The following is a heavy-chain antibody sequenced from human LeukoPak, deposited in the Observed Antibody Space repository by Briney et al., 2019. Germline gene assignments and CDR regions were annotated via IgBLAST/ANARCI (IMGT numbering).Heavy chain of an antibody. V-gene: IGHV4-30-2*01. Sequence: PSQTLSLTCAVSGGSISSGGYSWSWIRQPPGRGLEWIGYIYRSGSTYYNPSLKSRVTISVDRSKNQFSLKLSSVTAADTAVYYCAGAPTSGVATSFDYWGQGTLVTVSS. CDR3: AGAPTSGVATSFDY. CDR1: GGSISSGGYS. D-gene: IGHD5-12*01. J-gene: IGHJ4*02. CDR2: IYRSGST.